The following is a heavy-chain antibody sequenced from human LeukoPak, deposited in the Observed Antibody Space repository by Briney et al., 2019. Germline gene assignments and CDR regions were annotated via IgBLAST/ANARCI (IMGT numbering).Heavy chain of an antibody. CDR1: GFTFSNYW. V-gene: IGHV3-74*01. CDR3: ARAPSEIGGYYPEYFRH. D-gene: IGHD3-22*01. J-gene: IGHJ1*01. Sequence: GGSLRLSCAPYGFTFSNYWMHWVRHAPGKGLVWVSRIKSDGRTNYADSVKGRFTISRDNAKNTVSLQMTSLRAEDTGVYYCARAPSEIGGYYPEYFRHWGQGTLVTVSS. CDR2: IKSDGRT.